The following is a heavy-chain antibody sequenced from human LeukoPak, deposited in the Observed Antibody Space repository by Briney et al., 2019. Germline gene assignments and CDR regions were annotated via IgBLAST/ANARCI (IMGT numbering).Heavy chain of an antibody. CDR1: GGTFSSYA. V-gene: IGHV1-69*05. J-gene: IGHJ4*02. CDR3: ARDPLVGATSGIPGGLVD. CDR2: IIPIFGTA. Sequence: SVKVSCKASGGTFSSYAISWVRQAPGQGLEWMGGIIPIFGTANYAQKFQGRVTMTRDTSTSTVYMELSSLRSEDTAVYYCARDPLVGATSGIPGGLVDWGQGTLVTVSS. D-gene: IGHD1-26*01.